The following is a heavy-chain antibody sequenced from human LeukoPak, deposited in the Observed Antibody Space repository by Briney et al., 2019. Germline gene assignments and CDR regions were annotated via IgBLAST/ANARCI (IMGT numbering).Heavy chain of an antibody. J-gene: IGHJ4*02. V-gene: IGHV3-66*01. D-gene: IGHD3-22*01. CDR2: IYSGGST. Sequence: GGSLRLSCAASGFRFSSYSMSWVRQAPGKGLEWVSVIYSGGSTYYADSVKGRFTISRDNSKNTLYLQMNSLRAEDTAVYYCAGSAYYRDFDYWGQGTLVTVSS. CDR3: AGSAYYRDFDY. CDR1: GFRFSSYS.